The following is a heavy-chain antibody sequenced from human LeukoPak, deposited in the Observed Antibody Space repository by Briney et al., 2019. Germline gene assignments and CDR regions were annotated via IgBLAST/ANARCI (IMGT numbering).Heavy chain of an antibody. V-gene: IGHV1-69*02. CDR1: GGTFSSYT. J-gene: IGHJ4*02. Sequence: SVKVSCKASGGTFSSYTISWVRQAPGQGLKWMGRIIPILGIANYAQKFQGRVTITADKSTSTAYMELSSLRSEDTAVYYCARGGAAYCSGGSCYGGLDYWGQETLVTVSS. CDR3: ARGGAAYCSGGSCYGGLDY. D-gene: IGHD2-15*01. CDR2: IIPILGIA.